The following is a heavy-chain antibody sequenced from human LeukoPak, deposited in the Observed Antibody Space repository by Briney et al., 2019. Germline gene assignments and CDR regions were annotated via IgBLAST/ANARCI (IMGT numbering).Heavy chain of an antibody. J-gene: IGHJ6*02. CDR1: GGSISSYY. CDR3: ARQSRPTYYDFWSGYSNYGTDV. Sequence: PSETLSLTCTVSGGSISSYYWSWIRQPPGKGLEWIGYIFYSGSTNYNPSLKSRVTISVDTSKNQFSLKLSSVTAADTAVYYCARQSRPTYYDFWSGYSNYGTDVWGQGTTVTVSS. CDR2: IFYSGST. V-gene: IGHV4-59*08. D-gene: IGHD3-3*01.